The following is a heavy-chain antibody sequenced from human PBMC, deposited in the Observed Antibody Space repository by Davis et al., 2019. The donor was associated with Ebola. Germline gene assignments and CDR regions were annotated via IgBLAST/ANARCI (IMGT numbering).Heavy chain of an antibody. CDR2: VSYDGRHK. V-gene: IGHV3-30*04. J-gene: IGHJ4*02. D-gene: IGHD3-3*01. CDR1: AFTFSLFA. CDR3: ARGAGETYYDFWSGYPRGHYFDD. Sequence: GESLKISCAASAFTFSLFAMHWVRQAPGKGLQWVAVVSYDGRHKYYADSVKGRFTISRDNSKNTFNLQMNSLTAEDTAVYYCARGAGETYYDFWSGYPRGHYFDDWDQGTLVTVSS.